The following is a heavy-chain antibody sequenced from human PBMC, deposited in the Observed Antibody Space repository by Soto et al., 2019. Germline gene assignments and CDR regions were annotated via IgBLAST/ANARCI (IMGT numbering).Heavy chain of an antibody. V-gene: IGHV3-23*01. CDR1: GFTFSSYA. CDR2: ISGSGGST. Sequence: GGSLRLSCAASGFTFSSYAMSWVRQAPGKGLEWVSAISGSGGSTYYADTVKGRFTISRDNSKNTLYLEMNSLRAEDSAVYYCEKDGNPLFTPQPKELYCSSTRCLNWFDPWGQGTLVTVSS. CDR3: EKDGNPLFTPQPKELYCSSTRCLNWFDP. J-gene: IGHJ5*02. D-gene: IGHD2-2*01.